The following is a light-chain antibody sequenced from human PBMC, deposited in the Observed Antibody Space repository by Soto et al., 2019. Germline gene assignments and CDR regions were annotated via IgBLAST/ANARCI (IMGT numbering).Light chain of an antibody. CDR1: RSNIGSNY. V-gene: IGLV1-47*01. J-gene: IGLJ3*02. CDR2: RNN. CDR3: ATWDGSVGV. Sequence: QLVLTQPPSASGTPGQRVTISCSGSRSNIGSNYVYWYQQLPGTAPKLLIYRNNQRPSGVPDRFSGSKSGTSASLAISGLRSEDEADYYCATWDGSVGVFGGGTKVTVL.